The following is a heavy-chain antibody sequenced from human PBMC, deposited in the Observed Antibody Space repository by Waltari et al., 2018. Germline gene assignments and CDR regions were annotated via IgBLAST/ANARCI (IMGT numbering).Heavy chain of an antibody. CDR3: VRVSPALIQLFDY. Sequence: EVQLVESGGGLVKPGGSLRLSCAASGFTFSSYSMNWVRQAPGKGLEWVSSISSSSSYIYYADSVKGRFTISRDNAKNSLYLQMNSLRAEDTAVYYCVRVSPALIQLFDYWGQGTLVTVSS. J-gene: IGHJ4*02. D-gene: IGHD5-18*01. CDR2: ISSSSSYI. CDR1: GFTFSSYS. V-gene: IGHV3-21*01.